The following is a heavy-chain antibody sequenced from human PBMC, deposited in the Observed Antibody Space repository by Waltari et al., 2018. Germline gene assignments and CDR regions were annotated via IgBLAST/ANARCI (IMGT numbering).Heavy chain of an antibody. V-gene: IGHV7-4-1*02. D-gene: IGHD3-16*01. CDR2: INTNTENP. Sequence: QVQLVQSGSELKKPGASVKVSCKASGYTFTSHAMNWVRQAPGQGLGFMGWINTNTENPFYAQGFTGRFVFSLDTSASTAYMEINSLKAEDTAVYYCARELLGGGAFDSWGQGTLVTVSS. CDR1: GYTFTSHA. J-gene: IGHJ4*02. CDR3: ARELLGGGAFDS.